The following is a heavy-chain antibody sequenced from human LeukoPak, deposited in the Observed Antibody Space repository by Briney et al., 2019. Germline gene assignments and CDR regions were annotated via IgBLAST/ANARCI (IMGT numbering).Heavy chain of an antibody. CDR1: GFTFSSYS. CDR2: ISSSSSYI. J-gene: IGHJ2*01. Sequence: GGSLRLSCAASGFTFSSYSMNWVRQAPGKGLEWVSFISSSSSYIYYADSVKGRFTISRDNAKNSLYLQMNSLRAEDTAVYYCARGAYYYDSSGIEPGFDLWGRGTLVTVSS. D-gene: IGHD3-22*01. V-gene: IGHV3-21*01. CDR3: ARGAYYYDSSGIEPGFDL.